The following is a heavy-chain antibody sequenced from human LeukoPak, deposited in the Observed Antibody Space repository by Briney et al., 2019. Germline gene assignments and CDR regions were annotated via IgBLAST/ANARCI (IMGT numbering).Heavy chain of an antibody. V-gene: IGHV3-30-3*01. J-gene: IGHJ4*02. CDR1: GFTFSSYA. Sequence: GGSLRLSCAASGFTFSSYAMHWVRQAPGTGLEWVAVISYDGSNKYYADSVKGRFTISRDNSKNTLYLQMNSLRAEDTAVYYCAKDENSSSSGLGYWGQGTLVTVSS. CDR2: ISYDGSNK. CDR3: AKDENSSSSGLGY. D-gene: IGHD6-6*01.